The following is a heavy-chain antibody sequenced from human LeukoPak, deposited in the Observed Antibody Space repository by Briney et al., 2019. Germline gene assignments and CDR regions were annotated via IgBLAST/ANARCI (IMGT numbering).Heavy chain of an antibody. D-gene: IGHD7-27*01. CDR3: ARDWGRVPDAFDI. Sequence: GGSLRLSCAASGFTVSSNYMNWVRQAPGKGLEWVPVIYSGGSTYYADSVKGRFTISRDNSKNTLSLQMNSLRAEDTAVYYCARDWGRVPDAFDIWGQGTMVTVSS. CDR1: GFTVSSNY. CDR2: IYSGGST. J-gene: IGHJ3*02. V-gene: IGHV3-53*01.